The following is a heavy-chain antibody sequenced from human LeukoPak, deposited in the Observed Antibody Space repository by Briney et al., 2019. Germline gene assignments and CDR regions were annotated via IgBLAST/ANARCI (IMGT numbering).Heavy chain of an antibody. D-gene: IGHD3-16*02. Sequence: ASETLSLTCTVSGGFISGYYWNWNRQSPGKGLEWIGYIFYTGDTDYNPSLRSRVTMSVDRSNNRFSLQLASVTTADSAFYYCARAYRLTSPRGFDPWGPGILVTVSS. J-gene: IGHJ5*02. CDR3: ARAYRLTSPRGFDP. V-gene: IGHV4-59*01. CDR1: GGFISGYY. CDR2: IFYTGDT.